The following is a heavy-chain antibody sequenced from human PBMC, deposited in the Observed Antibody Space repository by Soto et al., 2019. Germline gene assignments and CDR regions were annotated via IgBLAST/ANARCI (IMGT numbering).Heavy chain of an antibody. V-gene: IGHV3-23*01. CDR3: ARGDSSGWTYWYFDL. Sequence: EVQLLESGGDLVQPGGSLRLSCAASGFTFSSYAMSWVRQAPGKGLEWVSIITGSGGITYYADSVKGRFTISRDNFKNTLSLQMNSLRAEETAVYYCARGDSSGWTYWYFDLWGRGTLATVSS. CDR1: GFTFSSYA. CDR2: ITGSGGIT. J-gene: IGHJ2*01. D-gene: IGHD6-19*01.